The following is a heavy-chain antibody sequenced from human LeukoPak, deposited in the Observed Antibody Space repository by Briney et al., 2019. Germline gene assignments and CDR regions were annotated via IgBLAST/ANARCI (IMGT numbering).Heavy chain of an antibody. CDR1: GFTFSSYS. D-gene: IGHD3-10*01. V-gene: IGHV3-21*01. CDR3: ARDLALYYGSATDAFDI. CDR2: ISSSSSYI. J-gene: IGHJ3*02. Sequence: GGSLRLSCAASGFTFSSYSMNWVRRAPGKGLEWVSSISSSSSYIYYADSVKGRFTISRDNAKNSLYLQMNSLRAEDTAVYYCARDLALYYGSATDAFDIWGQGTMVTVSS.